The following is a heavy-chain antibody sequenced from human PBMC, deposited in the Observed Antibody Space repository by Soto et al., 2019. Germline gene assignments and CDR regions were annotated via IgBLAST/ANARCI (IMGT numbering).Heavy chain of an antibody. V-gene: IGHV1-3*01. CDR1: GYTFTSYA. D-gene: IGHD2-21*01. CDR3: ATRGLFQLSGFDS. CDR2: INAGNGNT. J-gene: IGHJ5*01. Sequence: GASVKVSCKASGYTFTSYAMHWVRQAPGQRLEWMGWINAGNGNTKYSQKFQGRVTITRDTSTDTAYMELSSLRSEDTAVYYCATRGLFQLSGFDSWGQGTLVTLSS.